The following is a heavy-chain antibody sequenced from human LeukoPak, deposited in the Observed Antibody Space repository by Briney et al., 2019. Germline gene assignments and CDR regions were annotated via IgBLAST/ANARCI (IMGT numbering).Heavy chain of an antibody. D-gene: IGHD1-1*01. V-gene: IGHV1-69*01. CDR3: ARDLQFGTTGRGWFDP. CDR2: IMPIFGTA. Sequence: SVKVSCKASGGTFSSYAISWVRQAPGQGLEWMGGIMPIFGTANYAQKFQGRVTITADESTSTAYMELSSLRSEDTAVYYCARDLQFGTTGRGWFDPWGQGTLVTVSS. J-gene: IGHJ5*02. CDR1: GGTFSSYA.